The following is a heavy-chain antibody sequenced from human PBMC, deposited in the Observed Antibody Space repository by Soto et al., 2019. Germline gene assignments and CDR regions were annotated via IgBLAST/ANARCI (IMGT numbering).Heavy chain of an antibody. V-gene: IGHV4-39*01. Sequence: QLQLQESGPGLVKPSETGSLTCIVSGGSIISTSHYWGWTRQPPGKGLEWIGSIYHSGNTYYNPSFNSRVAIFVDTSKNQISLKLSSVPAADTAVYYCARLRSYTHWFDPWGQGTLVTVSS. CDR1: GGSIISTSHY. J-gene: IGHJ5*02. D-gene: IGHD3-10*01. CDR2: IYHSGNT. CDR3: ARLRSYTHWFDP.